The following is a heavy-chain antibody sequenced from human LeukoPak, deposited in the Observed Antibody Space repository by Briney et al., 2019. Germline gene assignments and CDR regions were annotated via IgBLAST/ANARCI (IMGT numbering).Heavy chain of an antibody. CDR1: GFTFSSYE. V-gene: IGHV3-48*03. CDR2: ISSSGSTI. CDR3: ARVSGTVTLPLDY. J-gene: IGHJ4*02. Sequence: GGSLRLSCAASGFTFSSYEMNWVRQAPGKGLEWVSYISSSGSTICYADSVKGRFTISRDNAKNSLYLQMNSLRAEDTAVYYCARVSGTVTLPLDYWGQGTLVTVSS. D-gene: IGHD4-17*01.